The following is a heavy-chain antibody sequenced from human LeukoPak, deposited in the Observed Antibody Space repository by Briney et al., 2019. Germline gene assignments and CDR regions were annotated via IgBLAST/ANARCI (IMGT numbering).Heavy chain of an antibody. CDR3: ARGRGVVTSFDV. CDR2: INQSGST. J-gene: IGHJ3*01. CDR1: GGSFSGYY. D-gene: IGHD2-21*02. V-gene: IGHV4-34*01. Sequence: SETLSLTCAVYGGSFSGYYWSWIRQPPGKGLEWIGEINQSGSTNYNPSLKSRVTISVDTSKNQFSLKLSSVTAADTAVYYCARGRGVVTSFDVWGQGTMVTVSS.